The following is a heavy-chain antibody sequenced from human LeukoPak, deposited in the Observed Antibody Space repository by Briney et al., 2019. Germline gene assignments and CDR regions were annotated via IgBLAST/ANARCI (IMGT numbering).Heavy chain of an antibody. Sequence: GGSLRLSCAASGFTFSSYSMNWVRQAPGKGLEWVSSISSSSSYIYYAGSVKGRFTISRDNAKNSLYLQMNSLRAEDTAVYYCARAYLAVAGTFSTIYWGQGTLVTVSS. CDR3: ARAYLAVAGTFSTIY. D-gene: IGHD6-19*01. J-gene: IGHJ4*02. V-gene: IGHV3-21*01. CDR2: ISSSSSYI. CDR1: GFTFSSYS.